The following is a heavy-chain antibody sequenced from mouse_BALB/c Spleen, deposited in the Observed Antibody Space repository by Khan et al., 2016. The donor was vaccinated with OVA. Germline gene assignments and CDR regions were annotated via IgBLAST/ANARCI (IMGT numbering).Heavy chain of an antibody. D-gene: IGHD1-1*01. Sequence: EVELVESGGGLVKPGGSLKLSCAASGFSFSNYVMSWVRQTPEKRLEWVATISNGGSYTFYPDSVKGRFTISRDNAKNTLYLQMSSLRSEDTAMYYCTRHGDYGRGLFDYWGQGTTLTVSS. V-gene: IGHV5-9-3*01. CDR3: TRHGDYGRGLFDY. CDR2: ISNGGSYT. CDR1: GFSFSNYV. J-gene: IGHJ2*01.